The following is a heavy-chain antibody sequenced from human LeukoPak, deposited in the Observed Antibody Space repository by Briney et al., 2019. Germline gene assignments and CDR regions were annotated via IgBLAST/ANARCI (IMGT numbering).Heavy chain of an antibody. CDR2: ISGSGGST. D-gene: IGHD3-9*01. V-gene: IGHV3-23*01. J-gene: IGHJ6*03. Sequence: GGTLRLSCAASGFTFSSCGMSWVRQAPGKGLEWVSAISGSGGSTYYADSVKGRFTISRDNSKNTLYLQMNSLRAEDTAVYYCAKDRLVRYDIGGNYYYMDVWGKGTTVTISS. CDR1: GFTFSSCG. CDR3: AKDRLVRYDIGGNYYYMDV.